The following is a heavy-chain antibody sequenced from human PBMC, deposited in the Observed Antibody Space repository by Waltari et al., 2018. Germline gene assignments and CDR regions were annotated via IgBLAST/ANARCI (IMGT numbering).Heavy chain of an antibody. D-gene: IGHD3-16*01. CDR3: ARDLAGDEDRDYYYYGMDV. J-gene: IGHJ6*02. CDR1: GFTVSSNY. Sequence: EVQLVESGGGLIQPGGSLRLSCAASGFTVSSNYMSWVRQAPGKGLEWVSVIYSGGSTYYADSVNGRFTISRDNSKNTLYLQMNSLRAEDTAVYYCARDLAGDEDRDYYYYGMDVWGQGTTVTVSS. V-gene: IGHV3-53*01. CDR2: IYSGGST.